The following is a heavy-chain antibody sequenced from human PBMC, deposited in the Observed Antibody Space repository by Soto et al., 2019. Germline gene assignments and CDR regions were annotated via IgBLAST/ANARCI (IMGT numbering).Heavy chain of an antibody. CDR3: AREDYVDLYDAFDI. J-gene: IGHJ3*02. V-gene: IGHV1-18*01. D-gene: IGHD4-17*01. CDR1: GYTFTTYG. CDR2: ISAYNGNT. Sequence: ASVKVSCKASGYTFTTYGISWVRQAPGQGLEWMGWISAYNGNTNYAQKFQGWVTMTRDTSISTAYMELSRLRSDDTAVYYCAREDYVDLYDAFDIWGQGTMVTVSS.